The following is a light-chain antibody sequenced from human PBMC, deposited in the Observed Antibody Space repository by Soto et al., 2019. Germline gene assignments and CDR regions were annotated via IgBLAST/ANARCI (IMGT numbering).Light chain of an antibody. CDR3: QSYGSSPSANFV. CDR2: GND. J-gene: IGLJ1*01. V-gene: IGLV1-40*01. Sequence: QSVLTQQPSVSGAPGQRVTISCTGSSSNIGAGYDVHWYQQLPGKAPKLLIYGNDNRPSGVPERFSGSKSGTSASLAITGLRADDEADYYCQSYGSSPSANFVFGTGTKVTAL. CDR1: SSNIGAGYD.